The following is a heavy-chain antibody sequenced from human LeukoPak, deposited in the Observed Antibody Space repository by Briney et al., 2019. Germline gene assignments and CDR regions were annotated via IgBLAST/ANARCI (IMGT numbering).Heavy chain of an antibody. Sequence: GGSLRLSCAASGFTFSSYEVNWVRQAPGKGLEWISYISSSESTIYYAASVKGRFTISRDNARNSLYLQMNSLRPEHTALYYCARVININGGWYANYYYYYYGMDVWGQGPTVTVSS. D-gene: IGHD6-19*01. CDR2: ISSSESTI. CDR1: GFTFSSYE. CDR3: ARVININGGWYANYYYYYYGMDV. J-gene: IGHJ6*02. V-gene: IGHV3-48*03.